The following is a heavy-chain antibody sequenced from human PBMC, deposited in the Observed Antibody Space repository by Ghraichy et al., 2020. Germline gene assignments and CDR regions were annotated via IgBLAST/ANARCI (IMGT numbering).Heavy chain of an antibody. D-gene: IGHD1-7*01. CDR2: ISSSGSTI. CDR3: ARAGKNWNYLFRYFDL. CDR1: GFTFSSYE. Sequence: LSLTCAASGFTFSSYEMNWVRQAPGKGLEWVSYISSSGSTIYYADSVKGRFTISRDNAKNSLYLQMNSLRAEDTAVYYCARAGKNWNYLFRYFDLWGRGTLVTVSS. V-gene: IGHV3-48*03. J-gene: IGHJ2*01.